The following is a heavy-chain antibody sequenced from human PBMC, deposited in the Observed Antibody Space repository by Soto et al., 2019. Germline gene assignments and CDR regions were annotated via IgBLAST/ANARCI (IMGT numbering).Heavy chain of an antibody. CDR2: ISSSSSYT. Sequence: QVQLVESGGGLVKPGGSLRLSCAASGFTFSDYYMSWIRQAPGKGLEWVSYISSSSSYTNYADSVKGRFTISRDNAKNSLYLQKNRLRAEDTAVYYCARAPGMTTVTYFDYWGQGTLVTVSS. CDR3: ARAPGMTTVTYFDY. J-gene: IGHJ4*02. D-gene: IGHD4-17*01. V-gene: IGHV3-11*05. CDR1: GFTFSDYY.